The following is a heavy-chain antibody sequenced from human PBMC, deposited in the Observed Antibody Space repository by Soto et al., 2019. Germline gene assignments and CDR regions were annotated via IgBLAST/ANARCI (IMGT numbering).Heavy chain of an antibody. CDR3: ARQRITVVTQGYFDH. CDR1: GESISSSSYY. CDR2: IYYSGRT. D-gene: IGHD2-21*02. J-gene: IGHJ4*03. V-gene: IGHV4-39*01. Sequence: SETLSLTCIVSGESISSSSYYWVWIRQPPGKGLEWIGSIYYSGRTSYNPSFKSRVTISIDTSKNQFSLKLSSVTATDTAVYYCARQRITVVTQGYFDHWDPGALGTV.